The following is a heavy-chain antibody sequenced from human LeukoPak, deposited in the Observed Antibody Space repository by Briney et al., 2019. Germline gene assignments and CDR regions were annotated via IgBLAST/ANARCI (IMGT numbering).Heavy chain of an antibody. CDR2: ISGSGGST. V-gene: IGHV3-23*01. CDR3: AKNRGSSGWWDFDY. D-gene: IGHD6-19*01. Sequence: GSLRLSCAASGFSFSSYAMSWVRQAPGKGLEWVSTISGSGGSTYFADSVKGRFTISRDNSRNTLYLQMNSLRAEDTAVYYCAKNRGSSGWWDFDYWGQGTLVTVSS. J-gene: IGHJ4*02. CDR1: GFSFSSYA.